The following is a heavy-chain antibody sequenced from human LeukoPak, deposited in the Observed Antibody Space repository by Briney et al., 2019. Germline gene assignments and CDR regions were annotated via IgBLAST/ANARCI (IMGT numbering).Heavy chain of an antibody. Sequence: GGTLRLSCGASGFTFSSYGMSWVRQAPGKGLEWVSAISGSGGSTYYADSVKGRFTISRDNSKNTLYLQMNSLRAEDTAVYYCAKDLGYCSSTSYYGGDYGGQETLVTVSS. CDR2: ISGSGGST. CDR1: GFTFSSYG. V-gene: IGHV3-23*01. CDR3: AKDLGYCSSTSYYGGDY. J-gene: IGHJ4*02. D-gene: IGHD2-2*01.